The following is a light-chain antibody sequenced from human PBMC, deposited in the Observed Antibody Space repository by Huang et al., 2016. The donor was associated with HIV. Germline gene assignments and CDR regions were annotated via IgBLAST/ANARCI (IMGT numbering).Light chain of an antibody. CDR2: ELS. V-gene: IGKV2-29*02. CDR1: QGLLCREKIY. Sequence: DIVMTQTPLSLSVTPGQPASISCKSSQGLLCREKIYLYWYLQKPGQSPQLLIYELSNRFSGVPDRFSGSGSPTDFTLKISRVETEDVGVYYCMQGKQLPYTFGQGTRLEIK. CDR3: MQGKQLPYT. J-gene: IGKJ2*01.